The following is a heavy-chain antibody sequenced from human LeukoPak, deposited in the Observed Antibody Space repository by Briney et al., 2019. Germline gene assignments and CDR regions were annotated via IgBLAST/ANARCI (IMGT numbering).Heavy chain of an antibody. CDR1: DYTLTELS. CDR3: AADRGDYSGSYWTAFDI. J-gene: IGHJ3*02. Sequence: ASVKVSCTVSDYTLTELSMHWVRQAPGKGLEWLGGFDPEDGEVIYAQKFQGRVTMSDDTSTDTAYMELGSLRSDDTAVYYCAADRGDYSGSYWTAFDIWGQGTMVTVSS. CDR2: FDPEDGEV. D-gene: IGHD1-26*01. V-gene: IGHV1-24*01.